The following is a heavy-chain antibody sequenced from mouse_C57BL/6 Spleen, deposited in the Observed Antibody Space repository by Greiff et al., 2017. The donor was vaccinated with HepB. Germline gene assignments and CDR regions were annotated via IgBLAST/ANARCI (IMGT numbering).Heavy chain of an antibody. J-gene: IGHJ2*01. D-gene: IGHD3-2*02. CDR3: ARLDSSGGFDY. Sequence: QVQLQQSGAELVKPGASVKISCKASGYAFSSYWMNWVKQRPGKGLEWIGQIYPGDGDTNYNGKFKGKATLTADKSSSTAYMQLSSLTSEDSAVSFCARLDSSGGFDYWGQGTTLTVSS. CDR1: GYAFSSYW. CDR2: IYPGDGDT. V-gene: IGHV1-80*01.